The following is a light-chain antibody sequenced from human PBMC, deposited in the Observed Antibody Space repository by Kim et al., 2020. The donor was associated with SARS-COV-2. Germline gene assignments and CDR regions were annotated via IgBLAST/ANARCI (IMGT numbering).Light chain of an antibody. V-gene: IGKV1-8*01. CDR1: QGISSY. CDR2: AAS. J-gene: IGKJ1*01. CDR3: QQYYSYPRT. Sequence: IRMTQSPSSFSASTGDRVTITCRASQGISSYLAWYQQKPGKAPKLLIYAASTLQSGVPSRFSGSGSGTDFTLTISCLQSEDFATYYCQQYYSYPRTFGQGTKVDIK.